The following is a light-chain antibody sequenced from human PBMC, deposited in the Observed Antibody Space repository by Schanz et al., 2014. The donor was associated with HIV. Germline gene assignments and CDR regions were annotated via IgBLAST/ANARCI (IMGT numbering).Light chain of an antibody. V-gene: IGKV3D-20*02. Sequence: EIVLTQAPGTLSLSPGERATLSCRASQRVSSSYLAWYQQKPGQPPRHLIYDASNRATGIPARFSGSGSGTDFTLTISSLAPEDFAVYYCQQRSNWPLTFGGGTKVEIK. J-gene: IGKJ4*01. CDR2: DAS. CDR1: QRVSSSY. CDR3: QQRSNWPLT.